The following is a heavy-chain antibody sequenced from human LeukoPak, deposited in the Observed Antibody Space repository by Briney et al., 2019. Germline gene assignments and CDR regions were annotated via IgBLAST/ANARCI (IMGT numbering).Heavy chain of an antibody. CDR3: AGVYYYGSGGYYRRKNEGRSDAFDI. V-gene: IGHV3-11*01. J-gene: IGHJ3*02. CDR2: ISSSGSTI. Sequence: GGSLRLSCAASGFTFSDYYMSWIRQAPGKGLEWVSYISSSGSTIYYADSVKGRFTISRDNAKNSLYLQMNSLRAEDTAVYYCAGVYYYGSGGYYRRKNEGRSDAFDIWGQGTMVTVSS. CDR1: GFTFSDYY. D-gene: IGHD3-10*01.